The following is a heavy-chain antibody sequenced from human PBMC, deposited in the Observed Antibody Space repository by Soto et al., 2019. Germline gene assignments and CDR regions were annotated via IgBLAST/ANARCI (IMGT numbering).Heavy chain of an antibody. CDR1: GGTFSSYA. V-gene: IGHV1-69*13. D-gene: IGHD5-12*01. CDR2: IIPIFGTA. Sequence: SVKVSCKASGGTFSSYAISWVRQAPGQGLEWMGGIIPIFGTANYAQKFQGRVTITADESTSTAYMELSSLRSEDTAVYYCALGWLRLDSSGRDYWGQGTLVTVSS. J-gene: IGHJ4*02. CDR3: ALGWLRLDSSGRDY.